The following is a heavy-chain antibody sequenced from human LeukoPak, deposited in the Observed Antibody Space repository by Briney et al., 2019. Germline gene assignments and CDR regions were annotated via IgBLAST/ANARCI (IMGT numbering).Heavy chain of an antibody. CDR1: GFTFSSYA. CDR2: ISGSGGST. D-gene: IGHD5-18*01. Sequence: TGGSLRLSCAASGFTFSSYAMSWVRQAPGKGLEWVSAISGSGGSTYYADSVKGRFTISRDNSKNTLYLQMNGLRAEDTAVYYCAGGYSYGNSPFDYWGQGTLVTVSS. J-gene: IGHJ4*02. V-gene: IGHV3-23*01. CDR3: AGGYSYGNSPFDY.